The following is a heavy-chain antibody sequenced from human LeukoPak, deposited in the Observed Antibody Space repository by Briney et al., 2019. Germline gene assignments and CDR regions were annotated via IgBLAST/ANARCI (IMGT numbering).Heavy chain of an antibody. CDR3: ARGPYSSGSYAFDY. Sequence: SETLSLTCTVSGGSISGYYWSWIRQPAGKGLEWIGRFYTSENTNYNPSLKSRVTMSVDTSKNQFSLNLISVTAADTAVYYCARGPYSSGSYAFDYWGQGTLVTVSS. D-gene: IGHD6-19*01. J-gene: IGHJ4*02. CDR1: GGSISGYY. CDR2: FYTSENT. V-gene: IGHV4-4*07.